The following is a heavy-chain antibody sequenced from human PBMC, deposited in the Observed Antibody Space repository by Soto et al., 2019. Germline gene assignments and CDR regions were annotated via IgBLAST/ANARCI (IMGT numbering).Heavy chain of an antibody. CDR2: IIPIFGTA. V-gene: IGHV1-69*01. CDR3: ARMRKGTYYYDSSGYDHDY. D-gene: IGHD3-22*01. Sequence: QVQLVQSGAEVKKPGSSVKVSCTASGGTFSSYAISWVRQAPGQGLEWMGGIIPIFGTANYAQKFQGRVTITADESTSTAYMELSSLRSEDTAVYYCARMRKGTYYYDSSGYDHDYWGQGTLVTVSS. J-gene: IGHJ4*02. CDR1: GGTFSSYA.